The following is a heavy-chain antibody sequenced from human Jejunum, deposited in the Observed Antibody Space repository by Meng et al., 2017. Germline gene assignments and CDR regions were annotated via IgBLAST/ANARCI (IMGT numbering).Heavy chain of an antibody. CDR2: LHSDGSGP. D-gene: IGHD3-10*01. CDR3: VRDNYGPDY. CDR1: GFIFNNYQ. V-gene: IGHV3-74*01. Sequence: GQLVESGGGLVQPVGSLRLSCAASGFIFNNYQMHWLRQAPGEGLVWVSRLHSDGSGPIYADSVKGRFTISRDNAKNTLDLQMNSLRLDDTAVYYCVRDNYGPDYWGQGTLVTVSS. J-gene: IGHJ4*02.